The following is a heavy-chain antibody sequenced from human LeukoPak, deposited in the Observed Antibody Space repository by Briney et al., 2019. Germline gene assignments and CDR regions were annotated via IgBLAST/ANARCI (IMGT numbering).Heavy chain of an antibody. CDR2: IFSGGGR. V-gene: IGHV3-53*01. D-gene: IGHD3-22*01. J-gene: IGHJ3*02. CDR1: GFTVSSNY. CDR3: AGYYDTSGSHAFDI. Sequence: GGSLRLSCAASGFTVSSNYMSWVRQAPGKGLDWVSVIFSGGGRNYADSVKGRFTISRDNSKNTLYLQMNSLRAEDTAVYYCAGYYDTSGSHAFDIWGHGTMVTVSS.